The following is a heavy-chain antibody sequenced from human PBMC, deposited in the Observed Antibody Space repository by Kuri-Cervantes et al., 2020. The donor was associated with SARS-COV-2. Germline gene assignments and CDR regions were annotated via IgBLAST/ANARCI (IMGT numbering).Heavy chain of an antibody. CDR1: GFTFGDYA. D-gene: IGHD3-22*01. V-gene: IGHV3-49*03. CDR3: TRGLTLHYYDATRAFDI. Sequence: GESLKISCTASGFTFGDYAMSWFRQAPGKGLEWVGFIRSKAYGGTTEYAASVKGRFTISRDDSKSIAYLQMNSLKTEDTAVYYCTRGLTLHYYDATRAFDIWGQGTMGTVSS. CDR2: IRSKAYGGTT. J-gene: IGHJ3*02.